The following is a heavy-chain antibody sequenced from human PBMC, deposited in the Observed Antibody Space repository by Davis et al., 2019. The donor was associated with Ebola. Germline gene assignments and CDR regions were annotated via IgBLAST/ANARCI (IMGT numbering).Heavy chain of an antibody. V-gene: IGHV1-3*01. J-gene: IGHJ4*02. D-gene: IGHD3/OR15-3a*01. CDR1: GYTFTSYT. Sequence: ASVKVSCKASGYTFTSYTVHWVRQDPGQGLDWLGWINPGTGNTRYSQKFQDSVTFTWDTSASTAYMELSSLRREDTAVYYCARLLPYADLRRFYLDYWGQGTLVTVSS. CDR2: INPGTGNT. CDR3: ARLLPYADLRRFYLDY.